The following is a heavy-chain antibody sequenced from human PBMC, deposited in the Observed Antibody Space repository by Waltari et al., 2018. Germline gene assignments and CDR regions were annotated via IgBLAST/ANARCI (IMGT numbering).Heavy chain of an antibody. J-gene: IGHJ4*02. V-gene: IGHV3-48*04. CDR2: ISSSSSTI. CDR3: ARGAVAGAE. D-gene: IGHD6-19*01. CDR1: GFTFSSYS. Sequence: EVQLVESGGGLVQPGGSLRLSCAASGFTFSSYSMNWVRQAPGKGLEWVSYISSSSSTIYYADSGKGRFTISRDNAKNSLYLQMNSLRAEDTAVYYCARGAVAGAEWGQGTLVTVSS.